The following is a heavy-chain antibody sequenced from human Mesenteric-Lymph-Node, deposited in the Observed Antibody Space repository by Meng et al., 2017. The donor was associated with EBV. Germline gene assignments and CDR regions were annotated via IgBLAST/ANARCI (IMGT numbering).Heavy chain of an antibody. CDR3: TNLPYSY. V-gene: IGHV3-23*01. CDR1: GFSFSNFG. CDR2: ISGSGGST. Sequence: EAQLLEPGGGLVQPGGSLRLSCAASGFSFSNFGMNWVRQAPGKGLEWVSGISGSGGSTYYADSVKGRFSISRDNPGNTLYLQMNSLRVEDTAVYYCTNLPYSYWGQGTLVTVSS. D-gene: IGHD4-11*01. J-gene: IGHJ4*02.